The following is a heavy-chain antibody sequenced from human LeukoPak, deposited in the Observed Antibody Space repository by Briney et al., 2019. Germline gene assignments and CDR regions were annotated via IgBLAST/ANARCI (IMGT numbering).Heavy chain of an antibody. CDR2: ISGSGGST. J-gene: IGHJ3*02. CDR3: ARVLLGTWGAFDI. V-gene: IGHV3-23*01. Sequence: GGSLRLSCAASGFTFSSYAMSWVRQAPGKGLEWVSAISGSGGSTYYADSVKGRFTISRDNSKNTLYLQMNSPRAEDTAVYYCARVLLGTWGAFDIWGQGTMVTVSS. D-gene: IGHD7-27*01. CDR1: GFTFSSYA.